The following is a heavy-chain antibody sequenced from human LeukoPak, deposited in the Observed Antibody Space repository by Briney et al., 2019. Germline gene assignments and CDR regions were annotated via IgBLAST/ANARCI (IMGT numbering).Heavy chain of an antibody. CDR3: ARGGGYSYALDV. CDR2: INHSGST. D-gene: IGHD5-18*01. Sequence: SETLSLTCAVYGGSFSGYYWSWIRPPPGKGLEWIGEINHSGSTNYNPSLKSRVTISVDTSKNQFSLKLSSVTAADTAVYYCARGGGYSYALDVWGKGTTVTVSS. CDR1: GGSFSGYY. V-gene: IGHV4-34*01. J-gene: IGHJ6*04.